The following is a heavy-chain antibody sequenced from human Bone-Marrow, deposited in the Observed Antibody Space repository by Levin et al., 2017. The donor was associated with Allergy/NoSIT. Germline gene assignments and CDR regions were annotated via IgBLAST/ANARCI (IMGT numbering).Heavy chain of an antibody. CDR3: ARHIYDFWSGYLTYWYFDL. Sequence: PSETLSLTCTVSGGSISSSSYYWGWIRQPPGKGLEWIGSIYYSGSTYYNPSLKSRVTISVDTSKNQFSLKLSSVTAADTAVYYCARHIYDFWSGYLTYWYFDLWGRGTLVTVSS. CDR1: GGSISSSSYY. V-gene: IGHV4-39*01. D-gene: IGHD3-3*01. CDR2: IYYSGST. J-gene: IGHJ2*01.